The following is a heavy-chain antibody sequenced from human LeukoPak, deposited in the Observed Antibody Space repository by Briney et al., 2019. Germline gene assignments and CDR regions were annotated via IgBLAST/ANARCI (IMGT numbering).Heavy chain of an antibody. J-gene: IGHJ5*02. CDR3: ARQGYCSGGSCYSVPSCFDP. V-gene: IGHV4-39*01. Sequence: SETLSLTCTVSGGSIRSISYYWGWIRQPPGKGLEWIGSTYYSGSTYYNPSLKSRVSISVDTSKNHFSQKLSSVTAADTAVYYCARQGYCSGGSCYSVPSCFDPWGQGTLVTVSS. CDR1: GGSIRSISYY. CDR2: TYYSGST. D-gene: IGHD2-15*01.